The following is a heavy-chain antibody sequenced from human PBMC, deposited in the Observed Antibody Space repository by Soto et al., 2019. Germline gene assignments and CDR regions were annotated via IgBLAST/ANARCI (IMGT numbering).Heavy chain of an antibody. D-gene: IGHD1-26*01. V-gene: IGHV4-30-2*01. CDR3: ARGGGSDSFDY. J-gene: IGHJ4*02. Sequence: QLQLHESGSGLVKPSQTLSLTCTVSGASITYGGYSWSWIRQTPGKGLEWIGYINHLETTFYNPSFESRLTLSIDRAKNQFSLNLNSMSAADRAMYFCARGGGSDSFDYWGQGILVTVSS. CDR2: INHLETT. CDR1: GASITYGGYS.